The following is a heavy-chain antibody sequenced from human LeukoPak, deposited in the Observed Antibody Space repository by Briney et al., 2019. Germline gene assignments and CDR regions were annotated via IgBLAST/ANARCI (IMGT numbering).Heavy chain of an antibody. D-gene: IGHD3-10*01. CDR3: ARGLWFGEFAFDY. J-gene: IGHJ4*02. CDR2: IIPIFGTA. CDR1: GGTFSSYA. V-gene: IGHV1-69*06. Sequence: ASVKVSCKASGGTFSSYAISWVRQAPGQGLEWMGGIIPIFGTANYAQKFQGRVTTTADKSTSTAYMELSSLRSEDTAVYYCARGLWFGEFAFDYWGQGTLVTVSS.